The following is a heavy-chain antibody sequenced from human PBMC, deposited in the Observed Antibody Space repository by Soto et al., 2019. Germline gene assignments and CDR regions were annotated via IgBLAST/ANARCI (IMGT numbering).Heavy chain of an antibody. V-gene: IGHV3-23*01. J-gene: IGHJ4*02. CDR1: GFTFSSYA. CDR2: ISGSGGST. CDR3: AKDFEVGRITMVRGDY. D-gene: IGHD3-10*01. Sequence: EVQLLESGGGLVQPGGSLRLSCAASGFTFSSYAMSWVRQAPGKGLEWVSAISGSGGSTYYADSVKGRFTISRDNSKNTLYLQMNSLRAEDTAVYYCAKDFEVGRITMVRGDYWGQGTLVTVSS.